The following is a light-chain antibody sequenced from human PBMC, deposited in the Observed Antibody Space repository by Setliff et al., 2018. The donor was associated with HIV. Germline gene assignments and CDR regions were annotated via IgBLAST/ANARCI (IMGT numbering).Light chain of an antibody. V-gene: IGLV3-25*03. CDR3: QSADSIGILYV. CDR1: ALPKQY. J-gene: IGLJ1*01. Sequence: SYELTQPPSVSVSPGQTARITCSGDALPKQYAYWYQQKPGQAPALVIYKDSERPSGIPERFSGSSSGTTVTLTISGVQAEDEADYYCQSADSIGILYVFGTGTKVTVL. CDR2: KDS.